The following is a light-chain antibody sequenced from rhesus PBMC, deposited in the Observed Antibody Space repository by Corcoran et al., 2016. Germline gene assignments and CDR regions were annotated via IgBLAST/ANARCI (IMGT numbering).Light chain of an antibody. CDR1: QDITNN. CDR3: QHGYGTPLDS. J-gene: IGKJ2*01. Sequence: DIQMTQSPSSLSASIGDRVTITCQASQDITNNLAWYQQKPGKVPNLLIYKASTLNSGVPSRFSGSGAGTYFMLTISSLQPEDFASYYCQHGYGTPLDSFGQGTKVEIK. V-gene: IGKV1-25*01. CDR2: KAS.